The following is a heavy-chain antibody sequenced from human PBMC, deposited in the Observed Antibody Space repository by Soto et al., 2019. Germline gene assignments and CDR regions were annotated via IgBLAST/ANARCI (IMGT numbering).Heavy chain of an antibody. CDR2: IIPIFGTA. D-gene: IGHD2-2*01. J-gene: IGHJ6*02. V-gene: IGHV1-69*06. Sequence: GASVKVSCKASGGTFSSYAISWVRQAPGQGLEWMGWIIPIFGTANYAQKFQGRVTITADKSTSTAYMELSSLRSEDTAVYYCARANETEYHGHLDQDIVVVPAAMGYYGMDVWGQGTTVTVSS. CDR3: ARANETEYHGHLDQDIVVVPAAMGYYGMDV. CDR1: GGTFSSYA.